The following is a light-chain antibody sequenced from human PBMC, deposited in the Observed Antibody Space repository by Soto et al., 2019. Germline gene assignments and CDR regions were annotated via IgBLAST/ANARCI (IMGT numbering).Light chain of an antibody. Sequence: QSVLTQPPSASGTPGQRVTIPCSGGSSNTGTNYVYWYQHLPGTAPKLLIYRNDLRPSGVPDRFSGSRSGTSPALAISGLRSEYEADYFCSAWDDSLSGSVFGTGTKVTVL. CDR1: SSNTGTNY. J-gene: IGLJ1*01. CDR3: SAWDDSLSGSV. V-gene: IGLV1-47*01. CDR2: RND.